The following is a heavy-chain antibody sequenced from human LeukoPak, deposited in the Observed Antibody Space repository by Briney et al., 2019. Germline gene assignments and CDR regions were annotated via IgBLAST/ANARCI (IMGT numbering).Heavy chain of an antibody. CDR3: ARWIGRLVKFGSDP. CDR2: INHSGST. V-gene: IGHV4-34*01. CDR1: GGSFSGYY. D-gene: IGHD6-19*01. J-gene: IGHJ5*02. Sequence: PSETLSLTCAVYGGSFSGYYWSWIRQPPGKGLEWIGEINHSGSTNYNPSLKSRVTISVDTSKNQFSLKLSSVTAADTAVYYCARWIGRLVKFGSDPWGKEPLSPPPQ.